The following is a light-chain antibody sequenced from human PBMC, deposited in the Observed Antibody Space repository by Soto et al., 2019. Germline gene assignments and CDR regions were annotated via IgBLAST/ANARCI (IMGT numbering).Light chain of an antibody. J-gene: IGKJ4*01. Sequence: EIVLTQSPATLSLSPGQRATLSCRACQSVGSSLAWYQQKPGQPPRLLIYDASNRATGIPARFSGSGSGTDFTLTISSLEPEDFAVYYCQQRSNWPLSFGGGTKVEIK. CDR2: DAS. CDR1: QSVGSS. V-gene: IGKV3-11*01. CDR3: QQRSNWPLS.